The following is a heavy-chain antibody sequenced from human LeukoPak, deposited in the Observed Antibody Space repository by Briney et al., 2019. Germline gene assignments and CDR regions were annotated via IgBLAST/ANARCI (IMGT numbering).Heavy chain of an antibody. CDR1: GGSISSSSYY. D-gene: IGHD2-2*01. CDR2: IYYSGNT. CDR3: ARGRWDIVVVPAPDPLEQQLVALYYYYMDV. Sequence: SETLSLTCTVSGGSISSSSYYWGWIRQPPGKGLVWIGCIYYSGNTYYNASRKSRVTISVDTSKNQFSLKLSSVTAADTAVYYCARGRWDIVVVPAPDPLEQQLVALYYYYMDVWGKGTTVTVSS. V-gene: IGHV4-39*07. J-gene: IGHJ6*03.